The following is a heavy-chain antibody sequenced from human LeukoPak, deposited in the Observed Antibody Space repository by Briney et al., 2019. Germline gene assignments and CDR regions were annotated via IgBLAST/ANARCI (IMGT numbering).Heavy chain of an antibody. CDR1: GYTFSNDD. V-gene: IGHV1-8*01. Sequence: ASVTVSCKASGYTFSNDDISWVRQAAGQELEGMGKINSNSGNTDYAQKFQGRVTMTRSTSVSTVHMELNSLTSEDTAVYFCARSASGTGYTAWGQGPLVPVSS. D-gene: IGHD3-9*01. CDR2: INSNSGNT. CDR3: ARSASGTGYTA. J-gene: IGHJ4*02.